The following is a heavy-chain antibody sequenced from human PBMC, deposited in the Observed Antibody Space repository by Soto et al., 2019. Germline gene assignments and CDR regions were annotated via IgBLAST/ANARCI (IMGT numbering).Heavy chain of an antibody. CDR3: TAHNFLSGSGFDP. D-gene: IGHD3-3*01. CDR2: IKSNGDGGTT. Sequence: ELQLVESGGGLVTPGASLRLSCAGPEFSFSDAWMNWVRQAPGKGLDWVGRIKSNGDGGTTDYAAPVKGRFTISRDDSKKTLYLQMNSLKIEDTAVYYCTAHNFLSGSGFDPWGQGTLVTVSS. J-gene: IGHJ5*02. CDR1: EFSFSDAW. V-gene: IGHV3-15*07.